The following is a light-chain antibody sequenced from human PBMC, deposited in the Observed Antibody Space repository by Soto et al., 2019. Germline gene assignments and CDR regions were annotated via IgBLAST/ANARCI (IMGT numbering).Light chain of an antibody. CDR1: STDVAAYNY. V-gene: IGLV2-11*01. CDR2: DVT. CDR3: CSYVRSRVI. Sequence: QSALTQPRSVSGSPGQSVTISCTGTSTDVAAYNYVSWYQHHPGKAPKLIIFDVTKRPSGVPDRFSGSKSGNTASLTISGLQTEDEADYHCCSYVRSRVIFGGGTKLTVL. J-gene: IGLJ2*01.